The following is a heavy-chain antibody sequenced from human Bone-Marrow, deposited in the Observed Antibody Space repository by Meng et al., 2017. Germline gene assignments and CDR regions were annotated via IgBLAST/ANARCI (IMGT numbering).Heavy chain of an antibody. D-gene: IGHD1-26*01. CDR1: GFTFSSYA. V-gene: IGHV3-30*04. Sequence: GESLKISCAASGFTFSSYAMHWVRQAPGKGLEWVAVISYDGSNKYYADSVKGRFTISRDNSKNTLYLQMNSLRAENTAVYYCARGSWDLQFPGPVSWGRGTLVTVSS. CDR3: ARGSWDLQFPGPVS. CDR2: ISYDGSNK. J-gene: IGHJ4*02.